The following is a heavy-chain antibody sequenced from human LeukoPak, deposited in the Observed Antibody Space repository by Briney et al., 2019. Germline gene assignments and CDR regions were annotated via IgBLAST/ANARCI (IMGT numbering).Heavy chain of an antibody. D-gene: IGHD6-13*01. V-gene: IGHV1-46*01. CDR1: GYTFTNYY. CDR3: ATWGSSSSPLPTMDV. J-gene: IGHJ6*02. CDR2: INPNGGST. Sequence: ASVKVSCKASGYTFTNYYMHWVRQAPGQGLEWMGIINPNGGSTNYAQKFQGRVTMTRDTSTSTVHMELSSLRSEDTAVYYCATWGSSSSPLPTMDVWGQGTTVTVSS.